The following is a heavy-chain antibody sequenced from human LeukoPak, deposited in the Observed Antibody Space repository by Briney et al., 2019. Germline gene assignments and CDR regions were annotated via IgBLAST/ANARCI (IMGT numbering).Heavy chain of an antibody. Sequence: GGSLRLSCAASGFTFSSYSMNWVRQAPGKGLEWVSSISSSSSYIYYADSVKGRFTISRDNAKNSLYLQMNSLRAEDTAVYYCARDDSSSWYYYYGMDVWGQGTTVTVSS. CDR3: ARDDSSSWYYYYGMDV. J-gene: IGHJ6*02. CDR2: ISSSSSYI. D-gene: IGHD6-13*01. V-gene: IGHV3-21*01. CDR1: GFTFSSYS.